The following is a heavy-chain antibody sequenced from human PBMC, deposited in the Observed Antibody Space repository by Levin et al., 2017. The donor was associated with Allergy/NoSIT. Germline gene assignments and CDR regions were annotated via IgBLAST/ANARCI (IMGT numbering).Heavy chain of an antibody. D-gene: IGHD3-22*01. CDR3: ARVASGYLSYYFDY. V-gene: IGHV4-30-4*08. J-gene: IGHJ4*02. CDR2: IHYSGIT. CDR1: GGSIFRSNYY. Sequence: SSETLSLTCNVSGGSIFRSNYYWSWIRQLPGKGLEWMGYIHYSGITHDNPSLKSRLTMSVDTSKNQFSLRLSSVTVADTAVYYCARVASGYLSYYFDYWGQGILVTVSS.